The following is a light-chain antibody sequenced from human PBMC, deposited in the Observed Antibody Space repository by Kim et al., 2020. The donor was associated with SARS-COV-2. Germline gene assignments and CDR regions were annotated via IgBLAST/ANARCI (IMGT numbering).Light chain of an antibody. CDR2: QAS. CDR3: QQYNNYSWT. V-gene: IGKV1-5*03. J-gene: IGKJ1*01. Sequence: TSVGDRVTITCRASQSIGIWLAWYQQKPGKPPKLLIYQASSLESWAPSRFSGSGSGTEFTLTISSLQPDDFATYYCQQYNNYSWTFGQGTKVDIK. CDR1: QSIGIW.